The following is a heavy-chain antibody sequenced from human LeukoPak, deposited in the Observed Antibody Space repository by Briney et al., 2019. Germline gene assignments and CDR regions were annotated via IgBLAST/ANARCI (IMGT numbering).Heavy chain of an antibody. CDR2: IKQDGSEK. CDR1: GFTFSSCW. Sequence: GGSLRLSCAASGFTFSSCWMSWVRQAPGKGLEWVANIKQDGSEKFYVDSVKGRFTVSRDNAKNSLYLQMNSLRAEDTAVYYCARAYCSGGSCYPYYFDYWGQGNLVTVSS. J-gene: IGHJ4*02. V-gene: IGHV3-7*01. CDR3: ARAYCSGGSCYPYYFDY. D-gene: IGHD2-15*01.